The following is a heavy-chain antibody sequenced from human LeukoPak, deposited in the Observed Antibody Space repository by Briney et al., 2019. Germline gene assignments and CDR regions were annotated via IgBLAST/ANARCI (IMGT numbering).Heavy chain of an antibody. CDR3: ARGLDIVVVVAATDNWFDP. CDR1: GFTFSDYY. J-gene: IGHJ5*02. Sequence: GGSLRLSCAASGFTFSDYYMTWIRQAPGKGLEWVSYISTRGSTIYYADSVKGRFTISRDNAKNSLYLQMNSLRAEDTAVYYCARGLDIVVVVAATDNWFDPWGQGTLVTVSS. CDR2: ISTRGSTI. D-gene: IGHD2-15*01. V-gene: IGHV3-11*04.